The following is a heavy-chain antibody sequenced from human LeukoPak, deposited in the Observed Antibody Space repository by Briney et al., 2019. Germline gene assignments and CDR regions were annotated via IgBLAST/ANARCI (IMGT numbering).Heavy chain of an antibody. CDR1: GDFINVDDYY. V-gene: IGHV4-39*01. CDR3: ARRSYSASFDP. Sequence: SETVSLMCTVWGDFINVDDYYWGWIRQPPGKGLEHIGRVCYGGSTYYRPSLKSRVNIYIDISKNQFSLELRSVTAADTAVYYCARRSYSASFDPWGQGSLVTVSS. D-gene: IGHD2-21*01. CDR2: VCYGGST. J-gene: IGHJ5*02.